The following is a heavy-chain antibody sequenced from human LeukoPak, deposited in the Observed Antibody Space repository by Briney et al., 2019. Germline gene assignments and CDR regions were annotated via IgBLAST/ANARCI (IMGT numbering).Heavy chain of an antibody. V-gene: IGHV3-53*05. CDR3: ARNGDSGRSSYYYYMDV. CDR1: GFTVTTDY. Sequence: GGSLRLSCAVSGFTVTTDYMSWVRQAPGKGLEWVSILYSGGNIYYADSVKGRFTISRDNSKNTLYLQMGSLRAEDMAVYYCARNGDSGRSSYYYYMDVSGEGTTVTISS. J-gene: IGHJ6*03. D-gene: IGHD4-17*01. CDR2: LYSGGNI.